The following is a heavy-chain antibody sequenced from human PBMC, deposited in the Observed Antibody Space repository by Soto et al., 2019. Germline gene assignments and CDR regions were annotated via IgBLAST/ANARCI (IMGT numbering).Heavy chain of an antibody. CDR1: GGSVSSGSYY. CDR3: ARDLPADY. CDR2: FYYSGSTNYNPSL. V-gene: IGHV4-61*01. J-gene: IGHJ4*02. Sequence: QVQLQESGPGLVKPSETLSLTCTVSGGSVSSGSYYWSWLRQPPGKTLEWIGYFYYSGSTNYNPSLNYNPSLKSRVTISVDTSKNQFSLKPTSVTAADTAVYYCARDLPADYWGQGTLVTVSS.